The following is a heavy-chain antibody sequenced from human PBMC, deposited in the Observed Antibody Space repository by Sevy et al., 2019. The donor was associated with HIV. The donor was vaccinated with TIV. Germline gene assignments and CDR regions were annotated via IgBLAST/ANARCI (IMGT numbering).Heavy chain of an antibody. CDR1: GFTFSSYG. J-gene: IGHJ4*02. CDR3: ARDLEFYDYGAYGPSFMPDY. CDR2: IWFDGSNT. Sequence: GGSLRLSCAASGFTFSSYGMHWVRQAPGKGLEWVAVIWFDGSNTYYADSVKGRFTISRDIAENTPHLQMNSLRAEDTAVYYCARDLEFYDYGAYGPSFMPDYWGQRTLVTVSS. V-gene: IGHV3-33*01. D-gene: IGHD3-16*01.